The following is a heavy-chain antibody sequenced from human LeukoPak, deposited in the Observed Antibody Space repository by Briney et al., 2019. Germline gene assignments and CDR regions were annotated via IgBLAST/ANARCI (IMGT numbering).Heavy chain of an antibody. V-gene: IGHV3-30-3*01. CDR1: GFTFSSYA. D-gene: IGHD6-6*01. Sequence: GGSLRLSCAASGFTFSSYAMHWVRQAPGKGLEWVAVISYDGSNKYYADSVKGRFTISRDNAKNSLYLQMNSLRAEDTAVYYCARGVEPSIAARRYYYYMDVWGKGTTVTVSS. CDR3: ARGVEPSIAARRYYYYMDV. CDR2: ISYDGSNK. J-gene: IGHJ6*03.